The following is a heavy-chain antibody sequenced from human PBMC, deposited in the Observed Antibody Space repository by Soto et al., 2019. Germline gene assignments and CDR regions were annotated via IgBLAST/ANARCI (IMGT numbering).Heavy chain of an antibody. CDR2: ISGSGDGT. D-gene: IGHD2-15*01. CDR1: GFTFSSYD. CDR3: AKAALSTVLLPGNY. Sequence: EVQFLESGGGLVQPGGSLRLSCAASGFTFSSYDMSWVRQAPGKGLEWVSTISGSGDGTYYADSVKGRFTISRDNSRHALYLQMNSLRADDTAVYYCAKAALSTVLLPGNYWGQGTLVAVSS. J-gene: IGHJ4*02. V-gene: IGHV3-23*01.